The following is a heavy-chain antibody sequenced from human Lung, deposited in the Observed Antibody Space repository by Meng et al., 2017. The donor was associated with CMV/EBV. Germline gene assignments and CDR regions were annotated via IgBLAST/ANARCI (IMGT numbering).Heavy chain of an antibody. Sequence: VELVGSGGGVVRPGGSLRLSWATSGFTFGNYAMHWVRQAPGKGLEWLAFIGHDGNNEQYADSMKGRFTISRDNFNTVYLQMRSLRDEDTALYYCGRDYVNSIDHWGQGTLVTVSS. V-gene: IGHV3-30*02. J-gene: IGHJ4*02. CDR3: GRDYVNSIDH. CDR2: IGHDGNNE. D-gene: IGHD2/OR15-2a*01. CDR1: GFTFGNYA.